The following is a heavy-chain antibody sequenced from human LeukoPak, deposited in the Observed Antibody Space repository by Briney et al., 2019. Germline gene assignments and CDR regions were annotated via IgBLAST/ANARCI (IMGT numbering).Heavy chain of an antibody. Sequence: ASVKVSCKASGYTFTSYDINWVRQAPGQGLEWMGWINPNSGGTNYAQKFQGRVTMTRDTSISTAYMELSRLRSDDTAVYYCARVGVEADEWGDAFDIWGEGTMVTVSS. J-gene: IGHJ3*02. CDR1: GYTFTSYD. V-gene: IGHV1-2*02. CDR3: ARVGVEADEWGDAFDI. CDR2: INPNSGGT. D-gene: IGHD6-13*01.